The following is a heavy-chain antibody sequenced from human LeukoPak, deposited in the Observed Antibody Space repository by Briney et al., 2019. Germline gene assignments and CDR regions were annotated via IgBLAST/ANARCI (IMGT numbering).Heavy chain of an antibody. CDR3: ARLSIAAFDY. Sequence: GESLKISCQGSDYTFTTYWIAWVRQLPGKGLEWMGIIYPGDSDTRYSPSFQGQVTISADKSISTAYLQWSSLKASDTAMYYCARLSIAAFDYWGQGTLVTVSS. CDR2: IYPGDSDT. CDR1: DYTFTTYW. V-gene: IGHV5-51*01. J-gene: IGHJ4*02. D-gene: IGHD6-13*01.